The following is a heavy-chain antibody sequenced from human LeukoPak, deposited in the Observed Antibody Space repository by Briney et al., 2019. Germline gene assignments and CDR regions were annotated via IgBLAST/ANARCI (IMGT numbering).Heavy chain of an antibody. D-gene: IGHD3-3*01. CDR2: TYYSGST. CDR3: ARSLSGYLDY. V-gene: IGHV4-59*01. Sequence: SETLSLTCTVSGGSISSYYWSWIRQPPGKGLEWIGYTYYSGSTNYNPSLKSRVTISVDTSKNQFSLKLSSVTTADTAVYYCARSLSGYLDYWGQGTLVTVSS. CDR1: GGSISSYY. J-gene: IGHJ4*02.